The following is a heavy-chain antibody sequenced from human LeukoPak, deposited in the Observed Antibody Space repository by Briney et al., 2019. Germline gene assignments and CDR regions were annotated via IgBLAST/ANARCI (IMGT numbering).Heavy chain of an antibody. CDR3: ATEVAPSDHYYYYGMDV. Sequence: SETLSLTCTVPGGSISSNYWSWVRQPPGKGLEWIGYIHYSGRTNYNPSLKSRVTISVDTSKNQFSLKLSSVTAADTAVYYCATEVAPSDHYYYYGMDVWGQGTTVTVSS. D-gene: IGHD5-12*01. CDR1: GGSISSNY. J-gene: IGHJ6*02. CDR2: IHYSGRT. V-gene: IGHV4-59*01.